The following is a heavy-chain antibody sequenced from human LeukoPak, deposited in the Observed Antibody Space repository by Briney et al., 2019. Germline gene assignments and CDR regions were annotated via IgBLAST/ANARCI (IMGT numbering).Heavy chain of an antibody. J-gene: IGHJ4*02. D-gene: IGHD2-8*01. V-gene: IGHV3-66*01. CDR2: IYSGGST. CDR1: GFSVSNNY. CDR3: AKWAARGNGLPRSYFDS. Sequence: GGSLRLSCAASGFSVSNNYMNWVRQAPGKGLEWVSVIYSGGSTYYADSVKGRFTISRDNSKDTLYLQLNSLRAEDTALYYCAKWAARGNGLPRSYFDSWGQGTLVTVSS.